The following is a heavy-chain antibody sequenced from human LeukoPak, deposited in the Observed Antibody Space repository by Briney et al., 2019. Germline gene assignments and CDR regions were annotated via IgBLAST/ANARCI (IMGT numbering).Heavy chain of an antibody. Sequence: GGSLRPSSAASGFTFSTFAMICVRQPPGQGLEWDSSIFHSGGQTHYADSARGPFTTSRDNSTSTLSLQMNSLSAEDTAIYYCATYRQVLLPFESWGQGTLVTVSS. CDR3: ATYRQVLLPFES. CDR1: GFTFSTFA. J-gene: IGHJ4*02. D-gene: IGHD5-18*01. V-gene: IGHV3-23*01. CDR2: IFHSGGQT.